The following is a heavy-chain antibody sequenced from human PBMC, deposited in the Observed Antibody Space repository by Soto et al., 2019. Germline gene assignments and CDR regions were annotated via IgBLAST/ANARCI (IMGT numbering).Heavy chain of an antibody. D-gene: IGHD2-2*01. J-gene: IGHJ6*03. V-gene: IGHV3-48*01. CDR2: ISSSSSTI. CDR1: GFTFSSYS. Sequence: GGSLRLSCAASGFTFSSYSMNWVRQAPGKGLEWGSYISSSSSTIYYADSVKGRFTISRDNAKNSLYLQMNSLRAEDTAVYYCARGWPAAIKYYYYYMDVWGKGT. CDR3: ARGWPAAIKYYYYYMDV.